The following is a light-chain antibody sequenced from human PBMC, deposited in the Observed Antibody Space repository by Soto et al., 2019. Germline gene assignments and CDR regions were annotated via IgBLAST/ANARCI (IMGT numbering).Light chain of an antibody. CDR1: QSVSSN. Sequence: EIVLTQSPGTLSLSPGERATLSCRASQSVSSNLAWYQQKPGQAPRLLIYGASTRATGIPDRFSGSGSGTEFTLTISSLQSEDFAVYYCQQYNNWPITFGQGTRLEIK. J-gene: IGKJ5*01. CDR2: GAS. V-gene: IGKV3-15*01. CDR3: QQYNNWPIT.